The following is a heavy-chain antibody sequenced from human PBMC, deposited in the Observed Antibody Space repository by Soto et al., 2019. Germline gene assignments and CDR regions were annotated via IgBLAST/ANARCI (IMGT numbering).Heavy chain of an antibody. CDR2: IYWNDDK. CDR3: AHEDYYDSSGQIFDY. Sequence: SGPTLVNPTQTLTLTCTFSGFSLSTSGVGVGWIRQPPGKALEWLALIYWNDDKRYSPSLKSRLTITKDTSKNQVVLTMTHMDPVDTTKYYCAHEDYYDSSGQIFDYWGQGTLVTVSS. V-gene: IGHV2-5*01. D-gene: IGHD3-22*01. J-gene: IGHJ4*02. CDR1: GFSLSTSGVG.